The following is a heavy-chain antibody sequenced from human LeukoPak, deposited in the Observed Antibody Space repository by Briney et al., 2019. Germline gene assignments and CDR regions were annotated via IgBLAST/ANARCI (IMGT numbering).Heavy chain of an antibody. V-gene: IGHV3-23*01. CDR1: GFTFSSYA. Sequence: GGSLRLSCEASGFTFSSYAMSWVRQAPGKGLEWVSVISGSGGTTFYTDSVKGRFTISRDNSKNTLYVQMNSLRAEDTAVYYCAKDSGWNYYFDYWGQGTLVTVSS. D-gene: IGHD6-19*01. J-gene: IGHJ4*02. CDR2: ISGSGGTT. CDR3: AKDSGWNYYFDY.